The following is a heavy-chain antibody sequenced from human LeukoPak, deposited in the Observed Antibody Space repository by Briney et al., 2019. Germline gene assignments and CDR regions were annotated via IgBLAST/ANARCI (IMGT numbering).Heavy chain of an antibody. D-gene: IGHD3-10*01. CDR2: VYTSGST. V-gene: IGHV4-4*07. J-gene: IGHJ6*02. CDR1: GGSISSHY. Sequence: SETLSLTCTVSGGSISSHYWSWIRQPAGKGLEWIGRVYTSGSTNYNPSLKSRVTMSVDTSKNQFSLKLSSVTAADTAVYYCARGDFSGSGTYYNRDYYGMDVWGQGTTVTVSS. CDR3: ARGDFSGSGTYYNRDYYGMDV.